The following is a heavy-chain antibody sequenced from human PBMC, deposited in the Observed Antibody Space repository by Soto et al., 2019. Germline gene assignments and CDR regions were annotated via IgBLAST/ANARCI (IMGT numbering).Heavy chain of an antibody. V-gene: IGHV1-8*01. CDR1: GYTFTSYD. D-gene: IGHD2-2*01. Sequence: GASVKVSCKASGYTFTSYDTNWVRQATGQGLEWMGWMNPDSGNTGYAQKFQGRITMTRNTSISTAYMELSSLKSEDTAVYYCARGPYCRSTTCPYYLDIWGKGTTVPVSS. CDR3: ARGPYCRSTTCPYYLDI. CDR2: MNPDSGNT. J-gene: IGHJ6*03.